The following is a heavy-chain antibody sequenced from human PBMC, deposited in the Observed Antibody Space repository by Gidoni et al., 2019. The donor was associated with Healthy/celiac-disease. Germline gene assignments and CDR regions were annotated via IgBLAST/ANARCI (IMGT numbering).Heavy chain of an antibody. CDR3: ARARPPYDSSGYYPGNFDY. D-gene: IGHD3-22*01. V-gene: IGHV3-48*02. J-gene: IGHJ4*02. Sequence: EVHLVESGGGLVQRGGALSRSCAASGVPFSTYSMKWVSQAPGKGLEWVSSISSSSSTIYYADSVKGRFTISRDNAKNSLYLQMNSLRDEDTAVYYCARARPPYDSSGYYPGNFDYWGQGTLVTVSS. CDR1: GVPFSTYS. CDR2: ISSSSSTI.